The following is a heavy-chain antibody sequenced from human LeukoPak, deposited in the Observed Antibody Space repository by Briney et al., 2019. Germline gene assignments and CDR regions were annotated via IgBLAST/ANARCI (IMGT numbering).Heavy chain of an antibody. CDR3: ATGVLELQRLPRNDY. Sequence: ASVKVSCKVSGYTLTELSMHWVRQAPGKGLEWMGGFDPEDGETIYAQKFQGRVTMTEDTSTDTAYMGLSSLRSEDTAVYYCATGVLELQRLPRNDYWGQGTLVTVSS. J-gene: IGHJ4*02. D-gene: IGHD1-7*01. V-gene: IGHV1-24*01. CDR1: GYTLTELS. CDR2: FDPEDGET.